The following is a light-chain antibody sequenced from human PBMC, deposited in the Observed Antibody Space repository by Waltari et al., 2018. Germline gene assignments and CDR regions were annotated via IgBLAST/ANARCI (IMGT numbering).Light chain of an antibody. Sequence: EIVLTQSPGTVSLSPGERATLPCRASQNVDNYVAWYQQRPGQTPKLLISDASNRATGVPARFSGSGSGTDFTLTISGLEPEDFAVYYCQQRSSLLPVTFGGGTKVEIK. CDR2: DAS. V-gene: IGKV3-11*01. CDR3: QQRSSLLPVT. J-gene: IGKJ4*01. CDR1: QNVDNY.